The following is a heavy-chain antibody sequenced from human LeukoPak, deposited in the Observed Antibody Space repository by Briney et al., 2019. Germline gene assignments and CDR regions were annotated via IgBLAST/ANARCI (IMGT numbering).Heavy chain of an antibody. CDR1: GYTFTSYD. Sequence: ASVKVSCKASGYTFTSYDIHWVRQATGQGLEWMGRMNPNRGDTDYAQKFQGRVTMTRDTSISTAYMELSSLRAEDTAVYFCAMIEQVVSNVEGGYWGQGTLVTVSS. CDR2: MNPNRGDT. J-gene: IGHJ4*02. D-gene: IGHD6-6*01. V-gene: IGHV1-8*01. CDR3: AMIEQVVSNVEGGY.